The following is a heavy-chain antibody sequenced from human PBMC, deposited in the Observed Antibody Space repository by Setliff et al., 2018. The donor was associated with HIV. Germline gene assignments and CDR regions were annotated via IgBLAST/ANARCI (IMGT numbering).Heavy chain of an antibody. CDR1: GASIRSHY. Sequence: SETLSLTCTVSGASIRSHYWSWIRQPPGKRLEWIGNIYYSESTNYNPSLKSRVTISVDKSKNQFSLKLSSVTAADTAVYYCARERPQSHFFDYWGQGTLVTVSS. CDR2: IYYSEST. CDR3: ARERPQSHFFDY. J-gene: IGHJ4*02. D-gene: IGHD6-19*01. V-gene: IGHV4-59*11.